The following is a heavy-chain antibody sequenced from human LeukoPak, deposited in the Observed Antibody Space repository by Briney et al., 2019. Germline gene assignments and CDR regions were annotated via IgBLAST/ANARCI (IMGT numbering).Heavy chain of an antibody. V-gene: IGHV4-4*09. CDR1: GGSISSYC. CDR2: IYTSGST. J-gene: IGHJ6*03. D-gene: IGHD3-10*01. CDR3: ARRTGYYYGSGSYPNYYMDV. Sequence: SETLSLTCTVSGGSISSYCWSWIRQPPGKGLEWIGYIYTSGSTNYNPSLKSRVTISVDTSKNQFSLKLSSVTAADTAVYYCARRTGYYYGSGSYPNYYMDVWGKGTTVTVSS.